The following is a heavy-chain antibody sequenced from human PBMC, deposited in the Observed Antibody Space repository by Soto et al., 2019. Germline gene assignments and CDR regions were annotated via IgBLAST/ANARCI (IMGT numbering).Heavy chain of an antibody. CDR1: GFSLNPRGVG. CDR3: AYSSFALRHYHWLLNRFDH. Sequence: SGPTLVNPTQTLTLTCTFSGFSLNPRGVGVGWIRQPPGEALEWLAVIFWNDDKCYSPSLKTRLTITKDTSKNQVTLTMTNMDPVDTATYYCAYSSFALRHYHWLLNRFDHWGQGXLVTVYS. J-gene: IGHJ4*02. V-gene: IGHV2-5*01. D-gene: IGHD3-9*01. CDR2: IFWNDDK.